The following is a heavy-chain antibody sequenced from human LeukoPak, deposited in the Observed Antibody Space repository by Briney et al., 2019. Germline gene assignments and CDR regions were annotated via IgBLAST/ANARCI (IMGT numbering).Heavy chain of an antibody. J-gene: IGHJ4*02. V-gene: IGHV4-39*01. D-gene: IGHD3-22*01. CDR1: GGSISSSSYY. CDR2: IYYSGST. CDR3: ARLGDSAKYDYYDSSGYYHYFDY. Sequence: SETLSLTCTVSGGSISSSSYYWGWIRQPPGKGLEWIGSIYYSGSTYYNPSLKSRVTISVDTSKNQFSLKLSSVTAADTAVYYCARLGDSAKYDYYDSSGYYHYFDYWGQGTLVTVSS.